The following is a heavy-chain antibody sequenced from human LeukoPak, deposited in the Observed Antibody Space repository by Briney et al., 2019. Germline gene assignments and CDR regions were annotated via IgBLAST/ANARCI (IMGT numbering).Heavy chain of an antibody. V-gene: IGHV4-4*07. D-gene: IGHD2-2*03. CDR2: IYYSGST. Sequence: SETLSLTCTVSGGSISSYYWSWIRQPAGKGLEWIGSIYYSGSTYYSPSLKSRVTISVDTSKNQFSLKLSSVTAADTAVYYCARLLRVGYCSTTTCNWFDPWGQGTLVTVSS. CDR1: GGSISSYY. CDR3: ARLLRVGYCSTTTCNWFDP. J-gene: IGHJ5*02.